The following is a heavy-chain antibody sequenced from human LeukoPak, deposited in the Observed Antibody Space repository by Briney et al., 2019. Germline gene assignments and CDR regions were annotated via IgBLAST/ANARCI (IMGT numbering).Heavy chain of an antibody. CDR2: INAGNGNT. CDR3: AREYCTNGVCYDNHDAFDI. CDR1: GYTFTSYA. J-gene: IGHJ3*02. V-gene: IGHV1-3*03. D-gene: IGHD2-8*01. Sequence: ASVKVSCKASGYTFTSYAMHWVRQAPGQRLEWMGWINAGNGNTKYSQEFQGRVTITRDTSASTAYMELSSLRSEDMAVYYCAREYCTNGVCYDNHDAFDIWGQGTMVTVSS.